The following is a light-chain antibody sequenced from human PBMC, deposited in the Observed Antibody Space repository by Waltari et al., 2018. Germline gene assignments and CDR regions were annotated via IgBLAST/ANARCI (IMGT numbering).Light chain of an antibody. Sequence: QSALTQTASVSGSPGQAITISCSGTTIDIGKYNLVSWYQQHPGKAPTLITYDVNKRPSGVSNRFSGSKSGNTAFLTISGLQSADEADYYCCSYAGSAISMFGGGTKVTVL. J-gene: IGLJ3*02. CDR2: DVN. CDR1: TIDIGKYNL. V-gene: IGLV2-23*02. CDR3: CSYAGSAISM.